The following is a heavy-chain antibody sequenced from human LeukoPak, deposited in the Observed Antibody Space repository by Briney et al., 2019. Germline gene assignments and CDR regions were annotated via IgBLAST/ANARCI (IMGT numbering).Heavy chain of an antibody. J-gene: IGHJ3*02. CDR1: GFTVSSNY. V-gene: IGHV3-53*01. Sequence: GGSLRLSCAASGFTVSSNYMSWVRQAPGKGLEWVSVIYSGGSTYYADSVKGRFTISRDNSKNTLYLQMNSLRAEDMAVYYCAREESTDAFDIWGQGTMVTVSS. CDR3: AREESTDAFDI. D-gene: IGHD3-10*01. CDR2: IYSGGST.